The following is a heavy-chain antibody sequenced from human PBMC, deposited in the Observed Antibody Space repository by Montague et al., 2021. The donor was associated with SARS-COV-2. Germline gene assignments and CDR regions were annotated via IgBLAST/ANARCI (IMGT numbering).Heavy chain of an antibody. J-gene: IGHJ5*02. D-gene: IGHD3-10*01. CDR1: NGSITTGGYY. CDR3: ARHRYLSAGSYGWFDP. V-gene: IGHV4-39*01. Sequence: SETLSLTCTVSNGSITTGGYYWGWIRQPPEKGLEWIGTMDYTGPIYYNPSLKSRVSISVDTSRNHVSLTLTSVTAADTALYYCARHRYLSAGSYGWFDPWGRGITVTVSS. CDR2: MDYTGPI.